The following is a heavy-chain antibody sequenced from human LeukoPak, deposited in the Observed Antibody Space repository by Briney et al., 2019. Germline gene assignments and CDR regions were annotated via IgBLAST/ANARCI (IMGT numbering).Heavy chain of an antibody. D-gene: IGHD2-2*02. CDR3: AKLIGYCSSTSCHTRQRSNFDL. CDR1: GFTFSSYG. J-gene: IGHJ2*01. V-gene: IGHV3-30*18. CDR2: ISYDGSNK. Sequence: GGSLRLSCAASGFTFSSYGMHWVRQAPGKGLEWVAVISYDGSNKYYADSVKGRFTISRDNSKNTLYLQMNSLRAEDTAVYYCAKLIGYCSSTSCHTRQRSNFDLWGRGTLVTVSS.